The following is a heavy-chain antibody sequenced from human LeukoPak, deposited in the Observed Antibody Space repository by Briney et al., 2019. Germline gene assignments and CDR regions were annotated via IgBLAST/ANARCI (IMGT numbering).Heavy chain of an antibody. J-gene: IGHJ6*02. Sequence: PGGPLRPSCAASGFTFSSYGMRSVRQARGEGLGWVAVISYNGSNKYYEDSVKGRFTISRDNSKNTLYLQMNSLRAEDTAVYYCAKDRESGTSGWYRYGIDVWGQGTTVTVSS. CDR3: AKDRESGTSGWYRYGIDV. CDR1: GFTFSSYG. V-gene: IGHV3-30*18. D-gene: IGHD2-15*01. CDR2: ISYNGSNK.